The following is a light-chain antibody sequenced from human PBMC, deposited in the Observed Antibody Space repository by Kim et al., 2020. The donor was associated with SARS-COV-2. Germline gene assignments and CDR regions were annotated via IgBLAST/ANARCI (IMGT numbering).Light chain of an antibody. J-gene: IGLJ3*02. V-gene: IGLV3-21*04. CDR2: YDS. CDR1: NIGSKS. CDR3: QVWDSSSDHPV. Sequence: SYELTQPPSVSVAPGKTARITCGENNIGSKSVHWYQQKPGQAPVLVIYYDSDRPSGIPERFSGSNSGNTATLTISRVEAGDDADYYCQVWDSSSDHPVFGGGTQLTVL.